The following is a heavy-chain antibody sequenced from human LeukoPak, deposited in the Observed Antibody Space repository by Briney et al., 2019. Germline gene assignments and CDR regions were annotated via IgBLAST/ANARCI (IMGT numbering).Heavy chain of an antibody. CDR1: GFTFSDYY. CDR3: ARESYNSGIDY. Sequence: GGSLRLSCAASGFTFSDYYMSWIRQAPGKGLEWVSVIYSGGSTYYADSVKGRFTISRDNSKNTLYLQMNSLRAEDTAVYYCARESYNSGIDYWGQGTLVTVSS. CDR2: IYSGGST. V-gene: IGHV3-53*01. D-gene: IGHD6-19*01. J-gene: IGHJ4*02.